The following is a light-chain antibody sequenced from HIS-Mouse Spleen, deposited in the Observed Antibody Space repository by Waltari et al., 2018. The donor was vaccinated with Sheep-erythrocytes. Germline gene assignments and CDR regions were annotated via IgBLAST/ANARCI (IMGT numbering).Light chain of an antibody. CDR3: AAWDDSLNGPV. V-gene: IGLV1-44*01. J-gene: IGLJ3*02. CDR1: SPTLGSTT. CDR2: SNN. Sequence: HSVLTQPPSASGTPGQRVTISCSASSPTLGSTTLHWYQQLPGTAPKPLIYSNNQRPSGVPDRFSGSKSGTSASLAISGLQSDDEADYYCAAWDDSLNGPVFGGGTKLTVL.